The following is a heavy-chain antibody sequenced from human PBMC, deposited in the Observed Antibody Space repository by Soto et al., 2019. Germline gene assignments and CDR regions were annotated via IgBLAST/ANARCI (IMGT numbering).Heavy chain of an antibody. CDR1: GFTFSRYW. Sequence: EVQLVESGGGLVLPGGSLGLSCAASGFTFSRYWMHWVRQAPGKGLVWVSRISSYGSDTHYADSVKGRFTISRDNAKNTLYLQMNSLRADDTAVYYCASNYAYAEGYYWYGIDVWGQGTTVTVSS. CDR3: ASNYAYAEGYYWYGIDV. J-gene: IGHJ6*02. CDR2: ISSYGSDT. D-gene: IGHD3-16*01. V-gene: IGHV3-74*01.